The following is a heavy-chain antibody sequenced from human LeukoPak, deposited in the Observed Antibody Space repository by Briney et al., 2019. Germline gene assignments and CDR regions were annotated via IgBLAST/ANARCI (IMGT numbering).Heavy chain of an antibody. D-gene: IGHD1-26*01. CDR3: ASLWESHYFDY. CDR2: IYSGGST. Sequence: GGSLRLSCAASGFTVSSNYVSWVRQAPGKGLEWVSVIYSGGSTYYADSVKGRFTISRDNSKNTLYLQMNSLRAEDTAVYYCASLWESHYFDYWGQGTLVTVSS. CDR1: GFTVSSNY. V-gene: IGHV3-66*01. J-gene: IGHJ4*02.